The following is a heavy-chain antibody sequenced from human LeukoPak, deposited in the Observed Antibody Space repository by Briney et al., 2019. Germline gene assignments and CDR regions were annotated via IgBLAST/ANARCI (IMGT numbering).Heavy chain of an antibody. V-gene: IGHV1-8*01. CDR3: ARGLSYYYDSSGYYLSDAFDI. D-gene: IGHD3-22*01. J-gene: IGHJ3*02. CDR2: MNPNSGNT. CDR1: GYTFTSYD. Sequence: ASVKASCKASGYTFTSYDINWVRQATGQGLEWMGWMNPNSGNTGYAQKFQGRVTMTRNTSISTAYMELSSLRSEDTAVYYCARGLSYYYDSSGYYLSDAFDIWGQGTMVTVSS.